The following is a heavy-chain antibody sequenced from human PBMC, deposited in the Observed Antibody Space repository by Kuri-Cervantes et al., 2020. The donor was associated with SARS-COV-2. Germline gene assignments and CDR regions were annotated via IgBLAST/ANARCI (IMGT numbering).Heavy chain of an antibody. D-gene: IGHD4-17*01. CDR3: ARGRTTDLDS. V-gene: IGHV4-59*12. CDR2: IYYSGST. Sequence: SETLSLTCTVSGGSISSYYWSWIRQPPGKGLEWIGYIYYSGSTNYNPSLKSRVTISVDTSKKQFSLRLTSVTAADTGLYFCARGRTTDLDSWGQGTLVTVSS. CDR1: GGSISSYY. J-gene: IGHJ4*02.